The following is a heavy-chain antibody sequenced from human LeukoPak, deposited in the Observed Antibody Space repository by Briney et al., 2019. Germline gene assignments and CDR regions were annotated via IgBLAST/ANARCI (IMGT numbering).Heavy chain of an antibody. D-gene: IGHD2-2*02. CDR3: PRLAWGRVIQPTAIFDY. CDR1: GFSFSSYW. CDR2: IRHDGTEK. J-gene: IGHJ4*02. Sequence: GGSLRLSCAASGFSFSSYWMTWVRQAPGKGLEWVANIRHDGTEKYYVDSMKGRFTVSRDNTKNSLYLQINSLRAEDTALYDCPRLAWGRVIQPTAIFDYWGQGTLVTVSS. V-gene: IGHV3-7*01.